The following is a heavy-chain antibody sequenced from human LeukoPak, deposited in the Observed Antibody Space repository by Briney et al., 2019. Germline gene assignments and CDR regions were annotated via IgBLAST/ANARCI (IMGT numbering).Heavy chain of an antibody. CDR2: ISGSGGST. J-gene: IGHJ6*02. D-gene: IGHD3-10*01. CDR1: GFTFSSYA. CDR3: ARVIQKEFGEPLFGMDV. Sequence: PGGSLRLSCAASGFTFSSYAMSWVRQAPGKGLEWVSAISGSGGSTYYADSVKGRFTISRENAKNSLYLQMNSLRAGDTAVYYCARVIQKEFGEPLFGMDVWGQGTTVTVSS. V-gene: IGHV3-23*01.